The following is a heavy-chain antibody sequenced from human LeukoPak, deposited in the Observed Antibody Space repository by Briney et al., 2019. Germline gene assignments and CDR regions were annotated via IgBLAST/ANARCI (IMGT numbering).Heavy chain of an antibody. Sequence: SETLSLTCVVSGGYLSTHHWSWIRQSPGRGLEWIGYTSDSGSTNYDPSLKSRVTISVDTSKNQFSLMLSSVTAADTAVYYCARGYDSSAYYPFNYWGQGTLVTVSS. CDR1: GGYLSTHH. CDR3: ARGYDSSAYYPFNY. D-gene: IGHD3-22*01. J-gene: IGHJ4*02. V-gene: IGHV4-59*11. CDR2: TSDSGST.